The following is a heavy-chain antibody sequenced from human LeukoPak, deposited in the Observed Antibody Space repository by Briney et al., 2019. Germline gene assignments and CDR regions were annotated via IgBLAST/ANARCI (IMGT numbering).Heavy chain of an antibody. CDR3: ARGGGDFPWDY. CDR1: GSTFSSYA. CDR2: IVTIFGTA. J-gene: IGHJ4*02. D-gene: IGHD2-21*02. V-gene: IGHV1-69*13. Sequence: GSSLNGSCMASGSTFSSYAISWLRQAPVQGLEWMGGIVTIFGTANYAQKFQGRVTITADESTSTAYMELSSLRSEDTAVYYCARGGGDFPWDYWGQGTLVTVSS.